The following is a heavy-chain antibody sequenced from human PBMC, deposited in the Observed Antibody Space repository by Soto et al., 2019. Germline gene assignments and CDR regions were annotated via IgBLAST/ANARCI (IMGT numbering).Heavy chain of an antibody. J-gene: IGHJ6*02. CDR1: GFTFSSYA. Sequence: GGSLRLSCAASGFTFSSYAMSWVRQAPGKGLEWVSAISGSGGSTYYADSVKGRFTISRDNSKNTLYLQMNSLRAEDTAVYYCAKDSRFLEWLLCSASCYGMDVWGQGTTVTVSS. CDR2: ISGSGGST. CDR3: AKDSRFLEWLLCSASCYGMDV. V-gene: IGHV3-23*01. D-gene: IGHD3-3*01.